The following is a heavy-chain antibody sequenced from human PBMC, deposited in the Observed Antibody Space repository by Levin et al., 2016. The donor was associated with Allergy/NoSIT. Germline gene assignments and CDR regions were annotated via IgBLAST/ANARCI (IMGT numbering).Heavy chain of an antibody. CDR2: IYSGGST. Sequence: GESLKISCAASGFTVSSNYMSWVRQAPGKGLEWVSVIYSGGSTYYADSVKGRFTISRDNSKNTLYLQMNGLRAEDTAVYYCARVPKTAYYFDYWGQGTLVTVSS. J-gene: IGHJ4*02. V-gene: IGHV3-66*02. D-gene: IGHD2-2*01. CDR3: ARVPKTAYYFDY. CDR1: GFTVSSNY.